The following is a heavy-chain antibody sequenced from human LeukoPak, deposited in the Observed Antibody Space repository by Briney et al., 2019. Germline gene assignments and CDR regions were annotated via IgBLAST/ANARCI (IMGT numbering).Heavy chain of an antibody. CDR1: GGSFSGYY. V-gene: IGHV4-34*01. CDR3: ARVSITMVRGVPPGMDV. Sequence: SETLSLTCAVYGGSFSGYYWSWIRHPPGKGLEWIGDINHSGSTNYNPSLKSRVTISVDTSKNQFSLKLSSVTAADTAVYYCARVSITMVRGVPPGMDVWGQGTTVTVSS. D-gene: IGHD3-10*01. CDR2: INHSGST. J-gene: IGHJ6*02.